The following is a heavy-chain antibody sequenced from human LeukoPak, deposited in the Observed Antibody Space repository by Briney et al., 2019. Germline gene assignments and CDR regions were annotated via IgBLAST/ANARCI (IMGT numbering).Heavy chain of an antibody. D-gene: IGHD1-26*01. CDR2: ISESGDKT. CDR1: GFTFSSYA. CDR3: AKQWVDC. J-gene: IGHJ4*02. Sequence: GGSLRLSCAASGFTFSSYAMSWVRQAPGKGLEWVSSISESGDKTDYADSVRGRFTISRDNSQNTLYLQMNSLRVEDTALYYCAKQWVDCWGQGTLVTVSS. V-gene: IGHV3-23*01.